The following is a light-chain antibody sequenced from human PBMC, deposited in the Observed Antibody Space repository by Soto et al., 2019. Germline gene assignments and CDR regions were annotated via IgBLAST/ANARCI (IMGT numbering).Light chain of an antibody. Sequence: EIVLTQSPGTLSLSPGERATLSCRASQSVSNNYLTWYQQKPGQAPGLLIYGASSRATGIPDRFSGYGSGTDFTLTISRLEPEDFAVYYCLQYGSSPRTFGQGTKVEIK. CDR3: LQYGSSPRT. V-gene: IGKV3-20*01. J-gene: IGKJ1*01. CDR2: GAS. CDR1: QSVSNNY.